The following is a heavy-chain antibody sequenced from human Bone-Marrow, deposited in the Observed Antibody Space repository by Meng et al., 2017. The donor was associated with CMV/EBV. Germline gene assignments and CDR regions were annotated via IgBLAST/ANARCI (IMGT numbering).Heavy chain of an antibody. J-gene: IGHJ6*02. CDR1: GDTFSKYV. CDR3: VGSEEFYHFRSGWEWYYHYGMDV. CDR2: IIPMRATT. V-gene: IGHV1-69*10. Sequence: SVKVSCKASGDTFSKYVTSWVRQAPGQGLEWMGGIIPMRATTNYAQRFQGRVTITADKSTATVYMELSSLRSEDTAVYYCVGSEEFYHFRSGWEWYYHYGMDVCGPGTTVTVSS. D-gene: IGHD3-3*01.